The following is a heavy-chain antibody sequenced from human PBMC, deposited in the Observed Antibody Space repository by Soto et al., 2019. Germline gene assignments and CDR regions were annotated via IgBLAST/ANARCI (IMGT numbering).Heavy chain of an antibody. CDR3: AKALGELSPESYDY. V-gene: IGHV3-30*18. D-gene: IGHD3-16*02. CDR2: ISYDGSDK. Sequence: QVQLVESGGGVVQPGRSLRLSCAASGFTFSSYAMHWVRQAPGKGLEWVAVISYDGSDKYYADSVKGRFTISRDNSKNTLNLPMNRLRADDTAGYYCAKALGELSPESYDYWGQGTLITVSS. J-gene: IGHJ4*02. CDR1: GFTFSSYA.